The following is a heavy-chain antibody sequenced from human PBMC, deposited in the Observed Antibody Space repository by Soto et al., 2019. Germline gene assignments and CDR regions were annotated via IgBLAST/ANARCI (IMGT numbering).Heavy chain of an antibody. CDR1: WASISGVY. CDR2: SYATGTT. J-gene: IGHJ5*02. D-gene: IGHD1-1*01. V-gene: IGHV4-4*07. CDR3: VRNETKTLRHWFDP. Sequence: SEPLSPTCTVSWASISGVYWSWIRKSAGKATESVGRSYATGTTEYNPSDKSRVMMSVDPSKKQFSLKLRSVTAADTGVYYCVRNETKTLRHWFDPWGQGISVTVS.